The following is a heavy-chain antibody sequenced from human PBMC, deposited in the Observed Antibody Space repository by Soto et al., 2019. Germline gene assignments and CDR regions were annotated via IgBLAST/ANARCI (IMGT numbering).Heavy chain of an antibody. CDR1: GGTFSSYT. D-gene: IGHD3-9*01. Sequence: QVQLVQSGAEVKKPGSSVKVSCKASGGTFSSYTISWVRQAPGQGLEWMGRIIPILGIANYAQKFQGRVTITADKSTSTAYMELSSLRSEDTGVYYCARDRYDILTGPNWFDPWGQGTLVTVSS. CDR2: IIPILGIA. V-gene: IGHV1-69*08. J-gene: IGHJ5*02. CDR3: ARDRYDILTGPNWFDP.